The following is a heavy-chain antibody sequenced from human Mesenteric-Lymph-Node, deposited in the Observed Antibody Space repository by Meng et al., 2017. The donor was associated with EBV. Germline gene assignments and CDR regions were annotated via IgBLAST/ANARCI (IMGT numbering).Heavy chain of an antibody. CDR3: ARENPARGNWFDP. D-gene: IGHD3-10*01. V-gene: IGHV4-61*01. J-gene: IGHJ5*02. CDR1: GGSVSSTSYY. CDR2: VYYSGSN. Sequence: QGPLQVSGPRRVMSSETLSLTCTVCGGSVSSTSYYWSWIRQPPGKRLEWIGHVYYSGSNNYNPSLKSRVTISVDTSKNQFSLNLYSVTAADTAVYYCARENPARGNWFDPWGQGALVTVSS.